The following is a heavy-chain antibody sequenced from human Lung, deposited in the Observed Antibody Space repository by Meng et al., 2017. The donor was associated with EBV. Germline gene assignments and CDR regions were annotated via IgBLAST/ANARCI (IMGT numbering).Heavy chain of an antibody. J-gene: IGHJ5*02. CDR1: GGSISSRSYY. Sequence: QGQLQESGPGLVKPSATLSLTCTVSGGSISSRSYYWGWIRQPPGKGLEWIGYIYDSGSTSYNPSLMSRVTISVDTSRNQFSLKLTSVTAADTAVYYCAREYSSSSGLPGPWGQGTLVTVSS. V-gene: IGHV4-30-4*08. D-gene: IGHD6-6*01. CDR3: AREYSSSSGLPGP. CDR2: IYDSGST.